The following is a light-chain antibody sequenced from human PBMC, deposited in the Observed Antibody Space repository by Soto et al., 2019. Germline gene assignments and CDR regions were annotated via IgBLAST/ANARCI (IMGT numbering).Light chain of an antibody. Sequence: VMTQSPATLFVSPGETATLSCMAIQSINRDVAWYQQKVGQTPRLLIHGASTRTTGIAARFSGSGSGTEFTLTISGLQSEDFEVYYCQQYNNWPQTFGQGTKVDIK. J-gene: IGKJ1*01. V-gene: IGKV3D-15*01. CDR2: GAS. CDR3: QQYNNWPQT. CDR1: QSINRD.